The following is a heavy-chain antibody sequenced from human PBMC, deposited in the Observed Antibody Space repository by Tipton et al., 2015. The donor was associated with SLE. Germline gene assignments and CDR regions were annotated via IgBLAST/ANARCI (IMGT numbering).Heavy chain of an antibody. V-gene: IGHV4-34*01. CDR1: GGSFSGYY. CDR2: INHSGST. CDR3: ARRIAAVQH. J-gene: IGHJ1*01. D-gene: IGHD6-6*01. Sequence: LSLTCAVYGGSFSGYYWSWIRQPPGKGLEWIGEINHSGSTNYNPSLKSRVTISVDTSKNQFSLKLSSVTAADTAVYYCARRIAAVQHWGQGTLVTVSS.